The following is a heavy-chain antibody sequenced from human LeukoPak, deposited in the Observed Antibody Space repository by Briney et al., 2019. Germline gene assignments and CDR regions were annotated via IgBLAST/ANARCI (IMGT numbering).Heavy chain of an antibody. Sequence: ASVKVSCRASGYTFIAYYMHWVRQAPGQGLEWMGWINPSSGGTNYAQKFQGRVTMTRDTSISTAYMELSELRSNDTAVYYCAGQKDPRPIDYWGQGTLITVSS. CDR2: INPSSGGT. CDR1: GYTFIAYY. J-gene: IGHJ4*02. V-gene: IGHV1-2*02. CDR3: AGQKDPRPIDY.